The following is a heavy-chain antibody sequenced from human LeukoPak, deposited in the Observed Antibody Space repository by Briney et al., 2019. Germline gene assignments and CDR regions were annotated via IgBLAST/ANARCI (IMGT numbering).Heavy chain of an antibody. D-gene: IGHD5/OR15-5a*01. J-gene: IGHJ4*01. CDR3: ARGDGVYVY. V-gene: IGHV3-11*05. Sequence: PGGSLRLSCAASGFTFSDYYMSWIRQAPGKGLEWVSYISSSSSYTNYADSVKGRFAISRDNSKNTVYLQMNSLRVEDTAVYYCARGDGVYVYWGHGTLVTVSS. CDR1: GFTFSDYY. CDR2: ISSSSSYT.